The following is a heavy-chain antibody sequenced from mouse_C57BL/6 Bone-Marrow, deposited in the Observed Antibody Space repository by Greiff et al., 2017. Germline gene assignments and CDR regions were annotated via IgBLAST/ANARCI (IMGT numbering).Heavy chain of an antibody. CDR3: ARDWDGYWYFDV. CDR2: ISSGRSTI. V-gene: IGHV5-17*01. CDR1: GFTFSDYG. D-gene: IGHD4-1*01. J-gene: IGHJ1*03. Sequence: EVKLVESGGGLVKPGGSLKLSCAASGFTFSDYGMNWVRQAPEKGLEWVAYISSGRSTIYYADTVKGRFTISRDNAKTTLFLQMTSLRSEDTAMYYCARDWDGYWYFDVWGTGTTVTVSA.